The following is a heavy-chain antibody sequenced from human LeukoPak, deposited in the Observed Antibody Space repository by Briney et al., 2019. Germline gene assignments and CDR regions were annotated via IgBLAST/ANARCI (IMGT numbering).Heavy chain of an antibody. CDR3: AGYDSSGYYSTYFDY. Sequence: GGSLRLSCAASGFTFSSYWMHWVRQAPGKGLVWVSRINSDGSSTSYADSVEGRFTISRDNAKNTLYLQMNSLRAEDTAVYYCAGYDSSGYYSTYFDYWGQGTLVTVSS. J-gene: IGHJ4*02. CDR1: GFTFSSYW. CDR2: INSDGSST. V-gene: IGHV3-74*01. D-gene: IGHD3-22*01.